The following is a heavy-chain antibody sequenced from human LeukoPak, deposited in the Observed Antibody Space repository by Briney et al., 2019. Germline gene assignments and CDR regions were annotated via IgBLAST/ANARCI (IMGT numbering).Heavy chain of an antibody. CDR2: IYYSGST. CDR3: ARQDGYSGYDGGFDS. J-gene: IGHJ4*02. D-gene: IGHD5-12*01. V-gene: IGHV4-59*08. Sequence: SETLSLTCTVSGGSISGYYWSWIRQPPGKGLEWIGYIYYSGSTEYNPSLKSRVTISVDTSKNQFSLKLSSVTAADTAVYYCARQDGYSGYDGGFDSWGQGTLVTVSS. CDR1: GGSISGYY.